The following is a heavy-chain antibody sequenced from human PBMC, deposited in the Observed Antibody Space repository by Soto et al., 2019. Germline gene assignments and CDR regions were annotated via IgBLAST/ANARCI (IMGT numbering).Heavy chain of an antibody. D-gene: IGHD4-17*01. CDR3: ARGPHPTAVTTRWFDP. Sequence: SETLSLTCAVYGGSFSGYYWSWIRQPPGKGLEWIGEINHSGSTNYNPSYKSRVTISANTSNNQFSLKLSPVTAADTAVYYCARGPHPTAVTTRWFDPWGQGTLVTVSS. CDR1: GGSFSGYY. V-gene: IGHV4-34*01. J-gene: IGHJ5*02. CDR2: INHSGST.